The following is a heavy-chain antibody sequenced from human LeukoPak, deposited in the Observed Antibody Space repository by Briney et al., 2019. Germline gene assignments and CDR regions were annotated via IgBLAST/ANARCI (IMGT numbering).Heavy chain of an antibody. CDR3: ARWGATAIPLFDY. CDR2: IKQDGSEK. CDR1: GFTLSIYW. D-gene: IGHD5-24*01. Sequence: GGSLRLSCAASGFTLSIYWMSWVRQAPGKGLEWVANIKQDGSEKYYVDPVKGRFTISRDNAKNSLYLQMNSLRAEDTAVYYCARWGATAIPLFDYWGQGTLVTVSS. V-gene: IGHV3-7*01. J-gene: IGHJ4*02.